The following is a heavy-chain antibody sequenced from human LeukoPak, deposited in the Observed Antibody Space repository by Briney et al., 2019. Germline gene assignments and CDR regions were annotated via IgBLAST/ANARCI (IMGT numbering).Heavy chain of an antibody. V-gene: IGHV4-59*01. J-gene: IGHJ4*02. CDR2: IYYSGST. CDR1: GGSISSYY. Sequence: SETLSLTCTVSGGSISSYYWSWIRQPPGKGLEWIGYIYYSGSTNYNPSLKSRVTISVDTSKNQFSLKLSSVTAADTAVYYCAEVSTKSGSYRGKFDQWGQGTLVTVSS. CDR3: AEVSTKSGSYRGKFDQ. D-gene: IGHD1-26*01.